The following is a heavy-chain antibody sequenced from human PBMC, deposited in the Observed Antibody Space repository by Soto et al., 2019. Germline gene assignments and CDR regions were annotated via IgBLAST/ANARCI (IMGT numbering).Heavy chain of an antibody. D-gene: IGHD3-10*01. V-gene: IGHV3-23*01. J-gene: IGHJ4*02. CDR2: ISGSGGST. CDR3: ARDLTGFDY. CDR1: GFTFSSYA. Sequence: EVQLLESGGGLVQPGGSLRLSCAASGFTFSSYAMSWVRQAPGKGLEWVSAISGSGGSTYYADSVKGRFTISRDNAKKTLYLKMRSLRAEDTAVYYCARDLTGFDYWGEGTLVTVSS.